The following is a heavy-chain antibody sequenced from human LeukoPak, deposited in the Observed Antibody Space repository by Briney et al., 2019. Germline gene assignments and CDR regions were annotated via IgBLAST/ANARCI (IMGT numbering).Heavy chain of an antibody. Sequence: GGSLRLFCAASGFNFNSFRMNWVRQAPGKGLEWVSYISSSSSMIYYADSVKGRFTISRDNAKNSLYLQMKSLRDEDTAIYYCARDYGDLPARVPYFDYWGQGTLVTVSS. V-gene: IGHV3-48*02. J-gene: IGHJ4*02. CDR1: GFNFNSFR. CDR3: ARDYGDLPARVPYFDY. D-gene: IGHD4-17*01. CDR2: ISSSSSMI.